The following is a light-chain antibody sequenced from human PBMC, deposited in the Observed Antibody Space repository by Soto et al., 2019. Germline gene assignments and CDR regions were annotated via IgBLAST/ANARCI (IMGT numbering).Light chain of an antibody. J-gene: IGKJ5*01. CDR3: QQYNNWPPRIT. CDR1: QSVSSN. CDR2: GAS. Sequence: IVMPQSTATLSVSPGERATLSCRASQSVSSNLAWYQQKPGQAPRLLIYGASTRATGIPARFSGSGSGTEFTLTISSLQSEDFAVYYCQQYNNWPPRITFGQGTRLEIK. V-gene: IGKV3-15*01.